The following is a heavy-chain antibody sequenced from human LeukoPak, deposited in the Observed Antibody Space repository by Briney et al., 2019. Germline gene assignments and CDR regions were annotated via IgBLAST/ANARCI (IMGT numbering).Heavy chain of an antibody. CDR1: GGSISSGSYY. D-gene: IGHD3-3*01. CDR3: ARDTIPCYYMDV. CDR2: IYTSGST. J-gene: IGHJ6*03. Sequence: SQTLSLTCTVSGGSISSGSYYWSWIRQPAGKGLEWIGRIYTSGSTNYNPSLKSRVTISVDTSKNQSSLKLSSVTAADTAVYYCARDTIPCYYMDVWGKGTTVTVSS. V-gene: IGHV4-61*02.